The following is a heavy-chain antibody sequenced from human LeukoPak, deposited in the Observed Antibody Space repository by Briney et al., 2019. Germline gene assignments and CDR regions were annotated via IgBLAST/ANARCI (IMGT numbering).Heavy chain of an antibody. V-gene: IGHV3-7*04. CDR1: GFTFSNFW. CDR2: IHPEGNEK. D-gene: IGHD2-15*01. CDR3: ARGDSFSGDH. Sequence: PGGSLRLSCAVSGFTFSNFWMSWVRQAPGRGLEWVANIHPEGNEKYHVESVEGRFAISRDNARNSLFLQMNGLRVEDTAIYYCARGDSFSGDHWGQGTMVTVSS. J-gene: IGHJ4*02.